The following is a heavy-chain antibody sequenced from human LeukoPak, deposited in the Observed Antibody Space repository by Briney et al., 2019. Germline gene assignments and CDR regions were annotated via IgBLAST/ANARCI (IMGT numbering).Heavy chain of an antibody. J-gene: IGHJ5*02. D-gene: IGHD3-22*01. V-gene: IGHV4-61*02. Sequence: SQTLSLTCTVSGGSISSGSYYWSWIRQPAGKGLEWIGRIYTSGSTNYNPSLKSRVTISVDTSKNQFSLKLSSVTAADTAVYYCARAVITMIVPSGDWFDPWGQGTLVTVSS. CDR1: GGSISSGSYY. CDR2: IYTSGST. CDR3: ARAVITMIVPSGDWFDP.